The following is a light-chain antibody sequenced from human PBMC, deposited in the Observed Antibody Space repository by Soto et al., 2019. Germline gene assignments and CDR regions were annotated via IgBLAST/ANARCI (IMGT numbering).Light chain of an antibody. CDR3: QQYQKYPWT. Sequence: DVHMTQSPSTLSASVGDRVTITCRASQTINNWLAWYQQRPGKAPTFLSYETSTLETGVPSRFSGSGSGTDFILNISSLQPEDFAIYYCQQYQKYPWTFGQGTRVEI. V-gene: IGKV1-5*03. CDR2: ETS. J-gene: IGKJ1*01. CDR1: QTINNW.